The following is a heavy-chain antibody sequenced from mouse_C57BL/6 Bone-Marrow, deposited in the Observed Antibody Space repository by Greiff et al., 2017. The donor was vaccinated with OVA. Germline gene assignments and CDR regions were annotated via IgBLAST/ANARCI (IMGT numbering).Heavy chain of an antibody. J-gene: IGHJ2*01. V-gene: IGHV1-55*01. D-gene: IGHD2-2*01. CDR1: GYTFTSYW. CDR2: IYPGSGST. CDR3: ARLWLRGFDY. Sequence: VQLKQPGAELVKPGASVKLSCKASGYTFTSYWMHWVKQRPGRGLEWIGDIYPGSGSTNYNEKFKSKATLTVDTSSSTAYMQLSSLTSEDSAVYYCARLWLRGFDYWGQGTTLTVSS.